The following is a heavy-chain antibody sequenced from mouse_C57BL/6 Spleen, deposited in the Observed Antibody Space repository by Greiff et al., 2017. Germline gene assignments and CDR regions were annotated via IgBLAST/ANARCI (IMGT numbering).Heavy chain of an antibody. CDR2: ISDGGSYT. J-gene: IGHJ3*01. Sequence: DVHLVESGGGLVKPGGSLKLSCAASGFTFSSYAMSWVRQTPEKRLEWVATISDGGSYTYYPDNVKGRFTISRDNAKNNLYLQMSHLKSEDTAMYYCARIYDGYYTWFAYWGQGTLVTVSA. CDR3: ARIYDGYYTWFAY. D-gene: IGHD2-3*01. CDR1: GFTFSSYA. V-gene: IGHV5-4*01.